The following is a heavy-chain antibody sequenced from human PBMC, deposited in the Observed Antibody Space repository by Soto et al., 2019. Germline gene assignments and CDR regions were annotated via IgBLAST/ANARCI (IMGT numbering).Heavy chain of an antibody. Sequence: GGSLRLSCAASGFPFRNYCMHWVRPAPGKGLVWVPRVNSDGDKTYYADSVKGRFTTCRDTVKNTLNMQMNSLGAEDTAVYYCGSNYGYAEGYYFYGIDVWGQGTTVTVSS. V-gene: IGHV3-74*01. CDR3: GSNYGYAEGYYFYGIDV. J-gene: IGHJ6*02. CDR2: VNSDGDKT. D-gene: IGHD5-18*01. CDR1: GFPFRNYC.